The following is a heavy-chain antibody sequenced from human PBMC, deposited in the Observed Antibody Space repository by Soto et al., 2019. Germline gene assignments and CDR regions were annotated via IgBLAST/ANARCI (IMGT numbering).Heavy chain of an antibody. CDR3: ARGVDAGVDY. Sequence: ASVKVSCKASGYTFSSYHINWVRQAPGQGPEWMGWMSPNSGDTGYAQNFQARVTMTRDTSTSTACMELSSLTSADTAMYYCARGVDAGVDYWGQGTLVTVSS. CDR1: GYTFSSYH. V-gene: IGHV1-8*01. CDR2: MSPNSGDT. D-gene: IGHD1-26*01. J-gene: IGHJ4*02.